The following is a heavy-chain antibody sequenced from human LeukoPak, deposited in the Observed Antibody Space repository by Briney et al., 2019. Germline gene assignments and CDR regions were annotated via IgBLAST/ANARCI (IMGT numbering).Heavy chain of an antibody. J-gene: IGHJ5*02. CDR2: ISGSGGST. V-gene: IGHV3-23*01. Sequence: GGSLRLSCAASGFTFSSYAMSWVRQAPGKGLEWVSAISGSGGSTYYADSVKGRFTISRDNSRNTLYLQMNSLRAEDTAVYYCAKDPIRYCSGGSCYGSSWFDPWGQGTLVTVSS. CDR3: AKDPIRYCSGGSCYGSSWFDP. CDR1: GFTFSSYA. D-gene: IGHD2-15*01.